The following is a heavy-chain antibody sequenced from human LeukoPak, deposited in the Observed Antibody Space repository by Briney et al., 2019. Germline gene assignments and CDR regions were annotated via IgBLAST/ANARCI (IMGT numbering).Heavy chain of an antibody. CDR1: GGTFGSYA. CDR3: ARAPPYGDSLFDY. V-gene: IGHV1-69*04. Sequence: ASVKVSCKASGGTFGSYAISWVRQAPGQGLEWMGRIIPILGIANYAQKFQGRVTITADKSTSTAYMELSSLRSEDTAVYYCARAPPYGDSLFDYWGQGTLVTVSS. D-gene: IGHD4-17*01. J-gene: IGHJ4*02. CDR2: IIPILGIA.